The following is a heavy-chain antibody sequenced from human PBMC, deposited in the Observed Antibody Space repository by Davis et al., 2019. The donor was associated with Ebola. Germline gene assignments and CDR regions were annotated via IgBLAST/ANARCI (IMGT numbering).Heavy chain of an antibody. V-gene: IGHV4-31*03. J-gene: IGHJ3*02. Sequence: MPSETLSLTCTVSGGSISSGGYYWSWIRQHPGKGLEWIGYIYYSGSTYYNPSLKSRVTISVDTSKNQFSLKLSSVTAADTAVYYCASLVVAIDAFDIWDQGTMVTVSS. D-gene: IGHD2-21*01. CDR2: IYYSGST. CDR3: ASLVVAIDAFDI. CDR1: GGSISSGGYY.